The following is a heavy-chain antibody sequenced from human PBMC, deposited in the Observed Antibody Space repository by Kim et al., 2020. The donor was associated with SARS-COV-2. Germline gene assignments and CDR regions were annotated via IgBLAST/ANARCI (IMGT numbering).Heavy chain of an antibody. CDR2: ISGSGGST. Sequence: GGSLRLSCAASGFTFSSYAMSWVRQAPGKGLEWVSAISGSGGSTYYADSVKGRFTISRDNSKNTLYLQMNSLRAEDTAVYYCAKTGRSGQVAGPSNTIYYYYGMDAWGQGTTVTVSS. CDR3: AKTGRSGQVAGPSNTIYYYYGMDA. D-gene: IGHD6-19*01. J-gene: IGHJ6*02. CDR1: GFTFSSYA. V-gene: IGHV3-23*01.